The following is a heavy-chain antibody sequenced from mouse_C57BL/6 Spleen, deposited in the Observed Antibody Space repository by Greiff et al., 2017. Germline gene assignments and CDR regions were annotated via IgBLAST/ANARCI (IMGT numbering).Heavy chain of an antibody. CDR2: IWRGGST. Sequence: VQRVESGPGLVQPSQSLSITCTVSGFSLTSYGVHWVRQSPGKGLEWLGVIWRGGSTDYNAAFMSRLSITKDNSKSQVFFKMNRLQADDTAIYYCAKTDGSGAMDYWGQGTSVTVAS. V-gene: IGHV2-5*01. CDR3: AKTDGSGAMDY. CDR1: GFSLTSYG. D-gene: IGHD1-1*02. J-gene: IGHJ4*01.